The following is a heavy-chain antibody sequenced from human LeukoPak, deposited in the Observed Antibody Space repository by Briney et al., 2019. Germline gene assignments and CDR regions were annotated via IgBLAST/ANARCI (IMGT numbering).Heavy chain of an antibody. J-gene: IGHJ4*03. CDR2: IYYSGST. D-gene: IGHD6-13*01. CDR1: GGSISSSSYY. CDR3: ARGRRSSSWNSWYYFDY. Sequence: PSETLSLTCTVSGGSISSSSYYWGWIRQPPGKGLEWIGSIYYSGSTYYNPSLKSQVTISVDTSKNQFSLKLSSVTAADTAVYYCARGRRSSSWNSWYYFDYWGQGTMVTVSS. V-gene: IGHV4-39*07.